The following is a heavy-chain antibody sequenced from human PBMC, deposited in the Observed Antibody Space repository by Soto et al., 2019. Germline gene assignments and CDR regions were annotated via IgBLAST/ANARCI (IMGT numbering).Heavy chain of an antibody. CDR1: GFTFSSYA. CDR3: AKDRKRFLEWLPYKGEFGY. CDR2: ISGSGGST. D-gene: IGHD3-3*01. Sequence: GGSLRLSCAASGFTFSSYAMSWVRQAPGKGLEWVSAISGSGGSTYYADSVKGRFTISRDNSKNTLYLQMNSLRAEDTAVYYCAKDRKRFLEWLPYKGEFGYWGQGTLVTVSS. V-gene: IGHV3-23*01. J-gene: IGHJ4*02.